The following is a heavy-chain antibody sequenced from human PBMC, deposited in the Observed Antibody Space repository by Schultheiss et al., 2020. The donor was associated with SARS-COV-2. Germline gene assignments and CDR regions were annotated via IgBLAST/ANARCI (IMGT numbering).Heavy chain of an antibody. CDR2: ISYDGSNK. CDR3: ARAKSGYYYFDY. CDR1: GFTFSSYA. V-gene: IGHV3-30-3*01. D-gene: IGHD5-12*01. J-gene: IGHJ4*02. Sequence: GGSLRLSCAASGFTFSSYAMHRVRQAPGKGLEWVAVISYDGSNKYYADSVKGRFTISRDNSKNTLYLQMNSLRAEDTAVYYCARAKSGYYYFDYWGQGTLVTVSS.